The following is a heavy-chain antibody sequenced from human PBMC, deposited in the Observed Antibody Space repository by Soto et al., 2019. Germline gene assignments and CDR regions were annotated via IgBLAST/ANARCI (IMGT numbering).Heavy chain of an antibody. CDR1: GAPISSGDYY. D-gene: IGHD4-17*01. CDR3: AREGYGVDKLSW. V-gene: IGHV4-30-4*01. CDR2: LSYSGST. J-gene: IGHJ4*02. Sequence: QVKLQESGPGLVKPSQTLSLTCTVSGAPISSGDYYWSWVRQPPGKGVEWVGYLSYSGSTYYNPSLKRRLDISLDVSKNLFSPRLTSVPASDTAVYFCAREGYGVDKLSWWGPGMLVTVSS.